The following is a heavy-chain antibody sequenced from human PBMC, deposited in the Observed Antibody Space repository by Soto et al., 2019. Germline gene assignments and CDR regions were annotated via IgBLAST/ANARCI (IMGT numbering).Heavy chain of an antibody. Sequence: GGSLRLSCAGSGYTFSKYWIGWVRQTPGKGLEWMGMIYPGDSDARYSPSFEGQVTFSVDKSINTAYLQWNSLKASDKAMYYCERKGGEYNTMSDYWGQGTLVTVSS. CDR1: GYTFSKYW. CDR3: ERKGGEYNTMSDY. V-gene: IGHV5-51*01. D-gene: IGHD3-10*01. J-gene: IGHJ4*02. CDR2: IYPGDSDA.